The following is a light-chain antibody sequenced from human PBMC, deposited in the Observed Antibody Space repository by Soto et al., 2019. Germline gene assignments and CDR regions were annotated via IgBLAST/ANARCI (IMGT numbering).Light chain of an antibody. Sequence: EIVMTQSPATLSVSPGERATLSCSASQSVSSNLAWYQQKPGQVPRLLIYGASTRATGIPARFSGSGSGTEFTLILSSLQSEDFAVYYCQQYNKWPPWTFGQGTKVEIK. V-gene: IGKV3-15*01. J-gene: IGKJ1*01. CDR3: QQYNKWPPWT. CDR1: QSVSSN. CDR2: GAS.